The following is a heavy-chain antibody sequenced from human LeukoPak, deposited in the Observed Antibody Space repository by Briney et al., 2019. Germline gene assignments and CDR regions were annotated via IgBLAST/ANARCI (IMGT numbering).Heavy chain of an antibody. CDR1: GGSIISYY. CDR3: ARDHGSSWDVRGFDP. V-gene: IGHV4-59*01. CDR2: IYYSGST. Sequence: SETLSLTCTVSGGSIISYYWSWIRQHPGKDLEWIGYIYYSGSTYYNPSLKSRVTISVDASKNQFSLKLSSVTAADTAVYYCARDHGSSWDVRGFDPWGQGTLVTVSS. J-gene: IGHJ5*02. D-gene: IGHD6-13*01.